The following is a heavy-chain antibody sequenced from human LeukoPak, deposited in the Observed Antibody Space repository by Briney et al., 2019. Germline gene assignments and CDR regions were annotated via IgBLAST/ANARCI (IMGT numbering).Heavy chain of an antibody. J-gene: IGHJ3*02. CDR3: AKDAYVYAFDI. D-gene: IGHD3-16*01. CDR2: ISWNSGSI. CDR1: GFTFDDYA. Sequence: PGGSLRLSCAASGFTFDDYAMHWVRQAPGKGLEWVSGISWNSGSIGYADSVKGRFTISRDNAKNSLYLQMNSLRAEDTALYYCAKDAYVYAFDIWGQGTMVTVSS. V-gene: IGHV3-9*01.